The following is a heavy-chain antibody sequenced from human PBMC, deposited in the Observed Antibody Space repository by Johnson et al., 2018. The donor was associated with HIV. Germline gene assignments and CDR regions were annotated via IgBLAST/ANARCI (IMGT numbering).Heavy chain of an antibody. J-gene: IGHJ3*02. CDR1: GFIFSTYG. D-gene: IGHD1-26*01. CDR2: IWYDGSNE. CDR3: GAFDI. V-gene: IGHV3-33*01. Sequence: QVQLVESGGGVVQPGRSLRLYCAASGFIFSTYGMHWVRQAPGKGLEWVAVIWYDGSNEHYADSVKGRFTISRDNSKNTALYYCAKEVATRGIVGARGAFDIWGQGTMVTVST.